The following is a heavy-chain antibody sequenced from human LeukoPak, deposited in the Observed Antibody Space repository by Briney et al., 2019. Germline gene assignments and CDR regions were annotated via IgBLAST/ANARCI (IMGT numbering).Heavy chain of an antibody. Sequence: GGSLRLCCGASGFTFSSYAMSWVRQAPGKGLECVSVSSGSGGSTYYADSVKGRCTISRDNSKNTLYLEMNSLRAEDTAVYYCATDPTVAGTSEYFQHWGQGTLVTVSS. CDR2: SSGSGGST. CDR3: ATDPTVAGTSEYFQH. V-gene: IGHV3-23*01. J-gene: IGHJ1*01. CDR1: GFTFSSYA. D-gene: IGHD6-19*01.